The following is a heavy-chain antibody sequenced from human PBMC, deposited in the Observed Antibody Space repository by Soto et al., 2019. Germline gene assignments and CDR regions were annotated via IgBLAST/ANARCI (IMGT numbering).Heavy chain of an antibody. V-gene: IGHV3-74*01. CDR2: INSDGTST. D-gene: IGHD3-10*01. CDR1: GFTFSNYW. J-gene: IGHJ6*02. Sequence: EVQVVESGGGLVQPGGSLRLSCAASGFTFSNYWIHWVRQAPGKGLVWVSRINSDGTSTSYADSVKGRFTIYRDNAKNTLYLQMNSLRVEDTAVYYCARAVRSGSYPYYYYGMDVWGQGTTVTVSS. CDR3: ARAVRSGSYPYYYYGMDV.